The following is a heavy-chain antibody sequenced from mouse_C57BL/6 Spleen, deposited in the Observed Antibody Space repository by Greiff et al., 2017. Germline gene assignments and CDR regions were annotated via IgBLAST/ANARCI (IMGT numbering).Heavy chain of an antibody. D-gene: IGHD4-1*01. CDR1: GFTFSSYA. V-gene: IGHV5-4*01. J-gene: IGHJ2*01. Sequence: EVKVEESGGGLVKPGGSLKLSCAASGFTFSSYAMSWVRQTPEKRLEWVATISDGGSYTYYPDNVKGRFTISRDNAKNNLYLQMSHLKSEDTAMYYCARDRGPNWDYFDYWGQGTTLTVSS. CDR3: ARDRGPNWDYFDY. CDR2: ISDGGSYT.